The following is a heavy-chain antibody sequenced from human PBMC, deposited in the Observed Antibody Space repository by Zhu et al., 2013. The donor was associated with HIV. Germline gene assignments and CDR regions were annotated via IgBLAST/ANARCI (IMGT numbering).Heavy chain of an antibody. CDR2: ISTQNGNR. J-gene: IGHJ4*02. Sequence: QVQLVQSGAEVKKPGASVKVSCKASGYTFSTYGVSWVRQAPGQGLEWMGWISTQNGNRNYAQKLQDRITMTTDTSTSTAYMELRSLRSDDTAVYYCARGWYGDYWGPGTLVTVSS. V-gene: IGHV1-18*01. D-gene: IGHD6-13*01. CDR1: GYTFSTYG. CDR3: ARGWYGDY.